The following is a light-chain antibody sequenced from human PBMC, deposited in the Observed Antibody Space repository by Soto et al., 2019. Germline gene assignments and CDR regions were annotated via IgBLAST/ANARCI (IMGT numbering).Light chain of an antibody. V-gene: IGKV1-39*01. CDR1: QTISTF. CDR2: RAS. J-gene: IGKJ1*01. Sequence: DSPMTQSPASLSASVGDRVTIYYRASQTISTFLNWYQQKPGTAPRLLIYRASSVQSGVPPRFSGSGSGRDFTLTISSLRPEDIATYFCQHSYSAPPWTFGQGTKVDIK. CDR3: QHSYSAPPWT.